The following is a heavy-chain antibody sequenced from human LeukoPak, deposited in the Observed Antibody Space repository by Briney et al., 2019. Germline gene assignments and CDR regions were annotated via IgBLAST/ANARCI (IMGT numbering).Heavy chain of an antibody. V-gene: IGHV3-64D*06. CDR1: GFTFSTYV. J-gene: IGHJ4*02. CDR2: ISSNGDNT. CDR3: VRGTGY. Sequence: SGGSLRLSCSVSGFTFSTYVMHWVRQAPGKGLEYVSAISSNGDNTYYADSVKGRFTISRDNSKNTLYLQMSSLRADDAALYYCVRGTGYWGQGTLVTVSS.